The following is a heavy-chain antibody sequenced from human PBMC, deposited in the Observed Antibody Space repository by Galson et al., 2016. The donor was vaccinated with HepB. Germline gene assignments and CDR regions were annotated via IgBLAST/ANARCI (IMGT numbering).Heavy chain of an antibody. Sequence: SLRLSCAASGFTFSSSAMNWVRQAPGKGLEWLSHISGGSSTIYYADSVKGRFTVSRDNAKNSLYLQMNSLRDDDTAVYYCAKPFLSSGLYYFDYWGQGSLVTVSS. CDR1: GFTFSSSA. V-gene: IGHV3-48*02. CDR3: AKPFLSSGLYYFDY. D-gene: IGHD6-19*01. J-gene: IGHJ4*02. CDR2: ISGGSSTI.